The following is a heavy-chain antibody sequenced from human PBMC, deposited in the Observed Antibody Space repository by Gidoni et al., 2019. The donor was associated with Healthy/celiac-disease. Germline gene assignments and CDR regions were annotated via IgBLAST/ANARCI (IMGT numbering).Heavy chain of an antibody. V-gene: IGHV3-73*02. D-gene: IGHD3-10*01. CDR2: SRSKANSYST. CDR3: TRREYGSGSNWFDP. Sequence: EVQLVESGGGLVQPGGSLKLSCAASGFTFSGVAMHWVRQASGKGLEWVGRSRSKANSYSTAYAASVKGRFTISRDDSKNTAYLQMNSLKTEDTAVYYCTRREYGSGSNWFDPWGQGTLVTVSS. CDR1: GFTFSGVA. J-gene: IGHJ5*02.